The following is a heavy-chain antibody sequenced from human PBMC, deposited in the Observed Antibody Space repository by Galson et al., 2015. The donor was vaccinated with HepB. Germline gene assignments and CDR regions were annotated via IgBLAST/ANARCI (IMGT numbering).Heavy chain of an antibody. J-gene: IGHJ4*02. V-gene: IGHV1-24*01. CDR1: GYTLTELS. D-gene: IGHD6-19*01. CDR3: ATGDIAVAGTFDY. CDR2: FDPEDGET. Sequence: SVKVSCKVSGYTLTELSMHWVRQAPGKGLEWMGGFDPEDGETIYAQKFQGRVTMTEDTSTDTAYMELSSLRSEDTAVYYRATGDIAVAGTFDYWGQGTLVTVSS.